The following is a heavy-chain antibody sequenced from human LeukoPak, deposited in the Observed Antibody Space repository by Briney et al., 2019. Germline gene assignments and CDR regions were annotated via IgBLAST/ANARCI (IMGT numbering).Heavy chain of an antibody. CDR3: AAGGSIRLGELSLYPH. CDR1: GGSISSYY. Sequence: SETLSLTCTVSGGSISSYYWSWIRQPPGKGLEWIGYIYYSGSTNYNPSLKSRVTISVDTSKNQFSLKLSSVTAADTAVYYCAAGGSIRLGELSLYPHWGQGTLVTVSS. V-gene: IGHV4-59*01. CDR2: IYYSGST. D-gene: IGHD3-16*02. J-gene: IGHJ4*02.